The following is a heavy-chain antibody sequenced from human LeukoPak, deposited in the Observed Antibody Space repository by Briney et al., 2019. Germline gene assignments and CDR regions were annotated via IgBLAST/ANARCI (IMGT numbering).Heavy chain of an antibody. J-gene: IGHJ3*02. CDR3: ARVRRGWELTNDAFDI. D-gene: IGHD1-26*01. CDR2: INPNSGGT. CDR1: GYPFTGYY. V-gene: IGHV1-2*06. Sequence: EASVKVSCKASGYPFTGYYMHWVRQAPGQGLEWMGRINPNSGGTNYAQKFQGRVTMTRDTFISTAYMELSRLRSDDTAVYYCARVRRGWELTNDAFDIWGQGTMVTVSS.